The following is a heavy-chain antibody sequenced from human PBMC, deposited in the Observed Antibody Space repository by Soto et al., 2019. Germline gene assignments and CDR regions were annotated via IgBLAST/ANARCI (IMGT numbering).Heavy chain of an antibody. J-gene: IGHJ5*02. D-gene: IGHD6-19*01. CDR1: GYTFTSYA. CDR2: INAGNGNT. CDR3: ARRGYSSGWYIKVDWFDP. Sequence: GASVKVSCKASGYTFTSYAMHWVRQAPGQRLEWMGWINAGNGNTKYSQKFQGRVTITRDTSASTAYMELSSLRSEDTAVYYCARRGYSSGWYIKVDWFDPWGQGTLVTVYS. V-gene: IGHV1-3*01.